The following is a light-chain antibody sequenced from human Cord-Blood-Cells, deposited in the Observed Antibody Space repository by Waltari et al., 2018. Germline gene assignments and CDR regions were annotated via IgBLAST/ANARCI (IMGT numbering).Light chain of an antibody. CDR3: SSYTSSSTLV. J-gene: IGLJ3*02. CDR2: DVS. Sequence: QSALTQPASVSGSPGQSITISCTGTSSDVGGYNYVPWYQQHPGKAPRLMIYDVSNRPSGVSNRFSRSKSGNTASLTISGLQAEDEADYYCSSYTSSSTLVFGGGTELTVL. CDR1: SSDVGGYNY. V-gene: IGLV2-14*01.